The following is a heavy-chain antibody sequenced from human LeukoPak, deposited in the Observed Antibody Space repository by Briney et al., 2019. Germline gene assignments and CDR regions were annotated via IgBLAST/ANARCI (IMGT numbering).Heavy chain of an antibody. D-gene: IGHD6-6*01. V-gene: IGHV3-48*03. CDR1: GFTFSSYE. CDR3: ARDFEYSSSWGY. J-gene: IGHJ4*02. Sequence: PGGSPRLSCAASGFTFSSYEMNWVRQAPGKGLEWVSYISSGGSTIYYADSVKGRFTISRDNAKDSLYLQMNSLRAEDTAVYYCARDFEYSSSWGYWGQGTLVTVSS. CDR2: ISSGGSTI.